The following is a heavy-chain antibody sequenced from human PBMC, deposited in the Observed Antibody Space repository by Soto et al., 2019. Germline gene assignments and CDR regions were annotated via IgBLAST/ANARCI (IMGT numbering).Heavy chain of an antibody. J-gene: IGHJ3*02. CDR2: ISSSSSYI. Sequence: GSLRLSCAASGFTFSSYSMNWVRQAPGKGLEWVSSISSSSSYIYYADSVKGRFTISRDNAKNSLYLQMNSLRAEDTAVYYCAFDSSSSPQVGAFDIWGQGTMVTVSS. V-gene: IGHV3-21*01. CDR1: GFTFSSYS. CDR3: AFDSSSSPQVGAFDI. D-gene: IGHD6-6*01.